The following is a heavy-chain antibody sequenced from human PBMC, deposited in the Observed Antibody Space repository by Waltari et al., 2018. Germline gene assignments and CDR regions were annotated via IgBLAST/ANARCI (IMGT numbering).Heavy chain of an antibody. J-gene: IGHJ4*02. D-gene: IGHD3-3*01. V-gene: IGHV3-23*01. Sequence: EVQLLESGGGLVQPGGSLRLSCSASGFTFSSYAMSWVRQAPGKGLELVSAISGSGGSTYYADSVKGRFTISRDNSKNTLYLQMNSLRAEDTAVYYCAKDSDFWSGYLDYWGQGTLVTVSS. CDR1: GFTFSSYA. CDR3: AKDSDFWSGYLDY. CDR2: ISGSGGST.